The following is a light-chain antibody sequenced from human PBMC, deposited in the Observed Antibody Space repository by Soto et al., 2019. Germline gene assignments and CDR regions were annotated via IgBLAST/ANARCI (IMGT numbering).Light chain of an antibody. Sequence: DIQMTQSPSTLSASVGDTVTITCRASQSLSYWLAWYQQKPGQAPKLLIHKASTLESGVPSRFSGSGSCTEFSLTIISLQPDDFATFYCQQYDHFPYTFGQGTKLEIK. V-gene: IGKV1-5*03. CDR3: QQYDHFPYT. J-gene: IGKJ2*01. CDR2: KAS. CDR1: QSLSYW.